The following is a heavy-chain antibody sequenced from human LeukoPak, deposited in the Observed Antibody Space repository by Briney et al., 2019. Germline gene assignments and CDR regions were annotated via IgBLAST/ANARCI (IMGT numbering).Heavy chain of an antibody. CDR1: GYSFTSYW. J-gene: IGHJ3*02. Sequence: GESLKISCKGSGYSFTSYWIGWVRQMPGKGLEWMGIIYPGDSDTRYSPSFQGQVTISADKSISTAYLQWSSLKASDTAMYYCARGVNVGYCSGGSCYWGAFDIWGQGTMVTVSS. V-gene: IGHV5-51*01. D-gene: IGHD2-15*01. CDR2: IYPGDSDT. CDR3: ARGVNVGYCSGGSCYWGAFDI.